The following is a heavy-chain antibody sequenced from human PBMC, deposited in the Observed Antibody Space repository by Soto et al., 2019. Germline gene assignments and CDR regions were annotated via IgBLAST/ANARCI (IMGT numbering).Heavy chain of an antibody. D-gene: IGHD3-22*01. J-gene: IGHJ6*02. CDR3: ARDMEVVVITHYYYYGMDV. V-gene: IGHV1-3*01. Sequence: GASVKVCCKASGYTFTSYAMHWVRQAPGQRLEWMGWINAGNGNTKYSQKFQGRVTITRDTSASTAYMELSSLRSEDTAVYYCARDMEVVVITHYYYYGMDVWGQGTTVTVSS. CDR1: GYTFTSYA. CDR2: INAGNGNT.